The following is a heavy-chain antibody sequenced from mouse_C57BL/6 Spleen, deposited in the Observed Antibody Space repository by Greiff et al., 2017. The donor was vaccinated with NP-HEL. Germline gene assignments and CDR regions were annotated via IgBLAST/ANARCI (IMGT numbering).Heavy chain of an antibody. Sequence: VQLQQPGAELVRPGSSVKLSCKASGYTFTSYWMDWVKQRPGQGLEWIGNIYPSDSETHYNQKFKGKATLTVDTSSSTAYMQLSSLTSEDSAVYYCARLGYSDYDINFDVWGTGTTVTVSS. D-gene: IGHD2-4*01. CDR2: IYPSDSET. V-gene: IGHV1-61*01. CDR1: GYTFTSYW. CDR3: ARLGYSDYDINFDV. J-gene: IGHJ1*03.